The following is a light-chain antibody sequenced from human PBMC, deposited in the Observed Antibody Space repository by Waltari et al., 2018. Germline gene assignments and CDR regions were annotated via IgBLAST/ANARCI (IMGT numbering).Light chain of an antibody. Sequence: DIVMTQSPDSLAVSLGERATINCKSSQSVLYSSNNKNYLAWYQQKPGQAPKLLIYWASTRESGVPDRFSGSGSGTDFTLTISSLQAEDVAVYYCQQYNTAPYTFGQGTRVEIK. V-gene: IGKV4-1*01. CDR1: QSVLYSSNNKNY. J-gene: IGKJ2*01. CDR2: WAS. CDR3: QQYNTAPYT.